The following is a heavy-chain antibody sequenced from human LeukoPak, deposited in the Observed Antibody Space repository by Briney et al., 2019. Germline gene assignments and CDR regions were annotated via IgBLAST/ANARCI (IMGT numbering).Heavy chain of an antibody. V-gene: IGHV3-30*04. CDR1: GFTFSSYA. D-gene: IGHD3-9*01. CDR2: ISYDGSNK. Sequence: GGSLRLSCAASGFTFSSYAMHWVRQAPGKGLEWVAVISYDGSNKYYADSVKGRFTISRDNSKNTLYLQMNSLRAEDTAVYYCARTYYDILTGYYGDYFDYWGQGTLVTVSS. CDR3: ARTYYDILTGYYGDYFDY. J-gene: IGHJ4*02.